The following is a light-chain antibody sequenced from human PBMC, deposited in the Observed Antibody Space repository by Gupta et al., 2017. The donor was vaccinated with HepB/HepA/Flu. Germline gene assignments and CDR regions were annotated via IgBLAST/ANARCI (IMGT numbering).Light chain of an antibody. V-gene: IGLV2-14*01. CDR2: DVS. Sequence: QSALTQPASVSGSPGQSITISCSGSGSDVGDKSCVSWYQQHPGKVHKLLISDVSYRPSGISSRVACSRSCVTDSRTLSGLRAEDEAVDECSSCTNDTTRGLFGGGTKVTVL. J-gene: IGLJ2*01. CDR3: SSCTNDTTRGL. CDR1: GSDVGDKSC.